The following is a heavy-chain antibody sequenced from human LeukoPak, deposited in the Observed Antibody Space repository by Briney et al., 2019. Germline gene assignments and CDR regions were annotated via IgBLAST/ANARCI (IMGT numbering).Heavy chain of an antibody. J-gene: IGHJ4*02. CDR1: GFTFTAHS. V-gene: IGHV3-21*01. CDR2: ISSDSTYK. D-gene: IGHD3-22*01. Sequence: PGGSLRLSCAISGFTFTAHSMNWVRQAGGKGLEWVSFISSDSTYKYYGDSVKGRFTISRDNANVYLQMNSLRAEDTATYHCAREYDSKGRFDNWGQGTLVIVSS. CDR3: AREYDSKGRFDN.